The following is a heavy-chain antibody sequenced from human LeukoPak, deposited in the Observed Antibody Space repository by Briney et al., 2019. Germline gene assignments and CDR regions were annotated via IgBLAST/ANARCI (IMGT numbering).Heavy chain of an antibody. D-gene: IGHD3-10*01. Sequence: GGSLRLSCAASGFTFSSYGMHWVRQAPGKGLEWVAVIWYDGSNKYYADSVKGRFTISRDNSKNTLYLQMNSLKTEDTAVYYCTTFKELLWFGESRPAYWGQGTLVTVSS. CDR1: GFTFSSYG. V-gene: IGHV3-33*01. CDR2: IWYDGSNK. J-gene: IGHJ4*02. CDR3: TTFKELLWFGESRPAY.